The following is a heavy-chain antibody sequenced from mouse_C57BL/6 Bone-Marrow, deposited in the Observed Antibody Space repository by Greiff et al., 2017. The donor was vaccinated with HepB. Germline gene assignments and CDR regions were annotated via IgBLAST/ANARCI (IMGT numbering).Heavy chain of an antibody. J-gene: IGHJ4*01. CDR2: IRSKSNNYAT. D-gene: IGHD1-1*01. V-gene: IGHV10-1*01. CDR1: GFSFNTYA. Sequence: EAGGGLVQPKGSLKLSCAASGFSFNTYAMNWVRQAPGKGLEWVARIRSKSNNYATYYADSVKDRFTISRDDSESMLYLQMNNLKAEDTAMYYCVSYYDVDYWGQGTSVTVSS. CDR3: VSYYDVDY.